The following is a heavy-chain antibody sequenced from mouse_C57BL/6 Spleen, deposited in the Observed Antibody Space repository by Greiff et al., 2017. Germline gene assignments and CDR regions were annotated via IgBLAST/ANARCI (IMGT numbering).Heavy chain of an antibody. CDR1: GFTFSDYG. Sequence: EVKVEESGGGLVKPGGSLKLSCAASGFTFSDYGMHWVRQAPEKGLEWVAYISSGSSTIYYADTVKGRFTISRDNAKNTLFLQMTSLRSEDTAMYYCARPLAMDYWGQGTSVTVSS. J-gene: IGHJ4*01. CDR2: ISSGSSTI. V-gene: IGHV5-17*01. CDR3: ARPLAMDY.